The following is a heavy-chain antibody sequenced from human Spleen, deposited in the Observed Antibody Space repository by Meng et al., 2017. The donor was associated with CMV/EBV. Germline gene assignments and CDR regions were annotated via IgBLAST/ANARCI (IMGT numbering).Heavy chain of an antibody. CDR1: GYTFTGYY. D-gene: IGHD3-22*01. Sequence: ASVKVSCKASGYTFTGYYMSWVRQAPGQGLEWMGWINPNSGDTKYAKKFQGRVTMTRDTSISTAYMELIRLRSDDTAVYYCARDRPPLFYDDSSGFDYWGQGTLVTVSS. CDR3: ARDRPPLFYDDSSGFDY. J-gene: IGHJ4*02. V-gene: IGHV1-2*02. CDR2: INPNSGDT.